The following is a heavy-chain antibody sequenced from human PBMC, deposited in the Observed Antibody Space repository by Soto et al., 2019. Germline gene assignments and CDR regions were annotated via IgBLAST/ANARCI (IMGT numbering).Heavy chain of an antibody. CDR3: ARGGGTTPFDY. Sequence: PSETLSLTCTVSGGSIISYYWSCIRQPPGKGLEWIGYIYYSGSTNYNPSLNSRVTISVDTSKNQFSLKLSSVTAADTAVYYCARGGGTTPFDYWGRGTLVTVSS. D-gene: IGHD1-7*01. V-gene: IGHV4-59*01. J-gene: IGHJ4*02. CDR2: IYYSGST. CDR1: GGSIISYY.